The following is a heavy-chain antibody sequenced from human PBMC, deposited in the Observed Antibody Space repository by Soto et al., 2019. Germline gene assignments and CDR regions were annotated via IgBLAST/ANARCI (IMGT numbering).Heavy chain of an antibody. CDR2: ISSSSSTI. V-gene: IGHV3-48*01. CDR3: ARDLGISNYVPYFDY. CDR1: GFTFSSYS. J-gene: IGHJ4*02. D-gene: IGHD4-4*01. Sequence: GGSLRLSCAASGFTFSSYSMNWVRQAPGKGLEWVSYISSSSSTIYYADSVKGRFTISRDNAKNSLYLQMNSLRAEDTAVYYCARDLGISNYVPYFDYWGQGTLVTVS.